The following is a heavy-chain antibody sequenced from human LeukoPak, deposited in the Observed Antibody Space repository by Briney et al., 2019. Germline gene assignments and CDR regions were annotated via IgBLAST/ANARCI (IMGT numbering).Heavy chain of an antibody. CDR1: GFTFSSCW. CDR2: IKKDGSEK. Sequence: QSGGSLRLSCAASGFTFSSCWMSWVRQAPGKGLEWVANIKKDGSEKYYVDSVKGRFTISRDNAKTSLYLQMNSLRAEDTAVYYCARDLSGVTGYTYGRGIDYWGQGTLVTVSS. D-gene: IGHD5-18*01. J-gene: IGHJ4*02. V-gene: IGHV3-7*01. CDR3: ARDLSGVTGYTYGRGIDY.